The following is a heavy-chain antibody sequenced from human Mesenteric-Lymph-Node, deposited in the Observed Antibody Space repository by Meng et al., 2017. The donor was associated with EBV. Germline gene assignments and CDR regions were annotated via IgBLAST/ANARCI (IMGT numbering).Heavy chain of an antibody. CDR1: VYSFTSYC. Sequence: EAGVTQTGELLKISWKVSVYSFTSYCIGWVRSMPGQVLEWMGIISPGVCNTSYSPSFPGQVTISADKSISTAYLQWSSLKASDTAMYYCANQQCNSGGDYWGQGTLVTVSS. D-gene: IGHD4-23*01. V-gene: IGHV5-51*03. CDR2: ISPGVCNT. J-gene: IGHJ4*02. CDR3: ANQQCNSGGDY.